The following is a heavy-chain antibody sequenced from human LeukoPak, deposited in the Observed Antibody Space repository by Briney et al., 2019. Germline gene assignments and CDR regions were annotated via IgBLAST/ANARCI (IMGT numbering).Heavy chain of an antibody. V-gene: IGHV4-59*12. J-gene: IGHJ4*02. CDR1: GGSTSSYY. Sequence: PSETLSLTCTVSGGSTSSYYWNWIRQPPGKGLEWIGYIYYSGSTNYNSSLKSRVTISVDTSKNQFSLKLSSVTAADTAVYYCARRGEPYYYGSGSYPFDYWGQGTLVTVSS. CDR2: IYYSGST. CDR3: ARRGEPYYYGSGSYPFDY. D-gene: IGHD3-10*01.